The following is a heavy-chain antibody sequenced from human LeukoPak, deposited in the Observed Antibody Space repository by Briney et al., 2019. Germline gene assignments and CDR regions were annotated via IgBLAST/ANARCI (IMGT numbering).Heavy chain of an antibody. CDR2: IQHDGSDQ. J-gene: IGHJ3*02. V-gene: IGHV3-7*03. CDR3: ARDSTFGGVMSDI. CDR1: GFTFSSYW. D-gene: IGHD3-16*01. Sequence: SGGSLRPSCAASGFTFSSYWMSWLRQAPGKGLEWVANIQHDGSDQYYEDSVKGRFTISRDNSRNTLYLQMNSLRAEDTAVYYCARDSTFGGVMSDIWGQGTTVTVSS.